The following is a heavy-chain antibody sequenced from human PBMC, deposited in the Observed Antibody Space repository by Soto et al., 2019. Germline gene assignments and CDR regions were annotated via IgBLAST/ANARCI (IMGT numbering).Heavy chain of an antibody. CDR1: GFTVSSNY. D-gene: IGHD3-3*01. J-gene: IGHJ6*02. CDR3: ARLYYDYV. V-gene: IGHV3-53*01. Sequence: LRLSCAASGFTVSSNYMSWVRQAPGKGLEWVSVIYSGGSTYYADSVKGRFTISRDNSKNSLYLQMNSLRDEDTAVYYCARLYYDYVWGQGTTVTVSS. CDR2: IYSGGST.